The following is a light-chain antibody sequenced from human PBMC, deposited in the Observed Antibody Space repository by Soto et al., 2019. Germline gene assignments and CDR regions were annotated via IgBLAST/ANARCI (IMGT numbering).Light chain of an antibody. Sequence: QSVLTQPRSVSRSPGQSVTISCTGTSSDVGTYTYVSWYSQHPGKAPKLVIYDVINRPSGVPVGFSGSKSGNTASLPISGLQAVNQADSSSCTYAGSYTHVFGPGTKGTV. J-gene: IGLJ1*01. CDR2: DVI. V-gene: IGLV2-11*01. CDR3: CTYAGSYTHV. CDR1: SSDVGTYTY.